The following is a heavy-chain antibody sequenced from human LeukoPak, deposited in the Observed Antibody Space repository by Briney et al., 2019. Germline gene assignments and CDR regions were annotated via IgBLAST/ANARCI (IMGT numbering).Heavy chain of an antibody. CDR2: IIPISGTA. Sequence: ASVKVSCKASGGTFITYTINWVRQAPGQGLEWMGGIIPISGTANYAQKFQGRITITTDDSTSTAYMELSSLRSEDTAVYYCATYMLRDNWNVHTFDSWGQGTLVTVSS. CDR3: ATYMLRDNWNVHTFDS. V-gene: IGHV1-69*05. D-gene: IGHD1-1*01. CDR1: GGTFITYT. J-gene: IGHJ4*02.